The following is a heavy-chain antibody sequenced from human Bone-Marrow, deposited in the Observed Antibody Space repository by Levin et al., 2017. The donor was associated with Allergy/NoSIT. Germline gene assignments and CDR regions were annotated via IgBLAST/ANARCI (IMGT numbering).Heavy chain of an antibody. CDR2: IYHSGST. J-gene: IGHJ2*01. D-gene: IGHD4-17*01. Sequence: SETLSLTCAVSGGSISSGGYSWSWIRQPPGKGLEWIGYIYHSGSTYYNPSLKSRVTISVDRSKNQFSLKLSSVTAADTAVYYCARVCTFCFDYGDYRNWYFDLWGRGTLVTVSS. CDR1: GGSISSGGYS. V-gene: IGHV4-30-2*01. CDR3: ARVCTFCFDYGDYRNWYFDL.